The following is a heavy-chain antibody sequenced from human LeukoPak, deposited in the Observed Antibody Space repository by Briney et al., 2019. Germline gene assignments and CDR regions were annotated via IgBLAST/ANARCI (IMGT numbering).Heavy chain of an antibody. D-gene: IGHD1-26*01. CDR1: GGSISSSSYY. CDR2: IYYSGST. Sequence: PSETLSLTCTVSGGSISSSSYYWGWIRQPPGKGLEWIGSIYYSGSTYYNPSLKSRVTLSVDTSKNQFSLKLSSATAADTAVYYCASDLRGGGFPIVGTDAGAFDIWGQGTMVTVSS. V-gene: IGHV4-39*07. J-gene: IGHJ3*02. CDR3: ASDLRGGGFPIVGTDAGAFDI.